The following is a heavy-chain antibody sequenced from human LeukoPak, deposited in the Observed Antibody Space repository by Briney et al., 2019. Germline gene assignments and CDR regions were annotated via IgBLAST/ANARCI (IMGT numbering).Heavy chain of an antibody. V-gene: IGHV3-53*01. J-gene: IGHJ4*02. CDR1: GFTVSSNY. D-gene: IGHD5/OR15-5a*01. CDR2: IHFGGTT. Sequence: GGSLRLSCAASGFTVSSNYMTWVRQAPGQGLEWVSVIHFGGTTYYADSVKGRFTISRDNSKNTVYLQMNSLRVEDTAVYYCARGDGVYVYWGQGTLVTVSS. CDR3: ARGDGVYVY.